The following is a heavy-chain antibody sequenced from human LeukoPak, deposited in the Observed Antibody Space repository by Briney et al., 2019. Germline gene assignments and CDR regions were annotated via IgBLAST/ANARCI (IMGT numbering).Heavy chain of an antibody. CDR1: GYTFTSYG. Sequence: SVKVSCKASGYTFTSYGISWVRQAPGQGLEWMGGIIPIFGTANYAQKFQGRVTITADKSTSTAYMELSSLRSEDTAVYYCARLPRGEFGFDYWGQGTLVTVSS. D-gene: IGHD3-10*01. CDR2: IIPIFGTA. V-gene: IGHV1-69*06. CDR3: ARLPRGEFGFDY. J-gene: IGHJ4*02.